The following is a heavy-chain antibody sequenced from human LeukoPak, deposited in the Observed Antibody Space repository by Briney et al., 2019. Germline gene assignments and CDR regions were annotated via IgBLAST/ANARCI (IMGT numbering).Heavy chain of an antibody. Sequence: GGSLRLSCAASGFTFSSYGMHWVRQAPGKGLEWVAFIRYDGSNKYYADSVKGRFTISRDNSKNTLYLQMNSLRAEDTAVFYCGKESYYYDSSGQTVDYWGQGTLVTVSS. J-gene: IGHJ4*02. D-gene: IGHD3-22*01. CDR3: GKESYYYDSSGQTVDY. V-gene: IGHV3-30*02. CDR2: IRYDGSNK. CDR1: GFTFSSYG.